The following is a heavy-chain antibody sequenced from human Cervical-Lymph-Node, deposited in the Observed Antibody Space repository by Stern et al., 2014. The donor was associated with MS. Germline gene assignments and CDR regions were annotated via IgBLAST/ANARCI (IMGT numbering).Heavy chain of an antibody. CDR2: INAGNGNT. CDR1: GYTFTNYA. Sequence: QVQLVQSGAEVKKPGASVKVSCKASGYTFTNYAIHWVRQAPGQRLEWMGWINAGNGNTKYSQKFQARVTLTRDTSASTAYMELSSLRSEDTAVYYCARVSGPFDYCGQGTLVTVSS. J-gene: IGHJ4*02. V-gene: IGHV1-3*01. CDR3: ARVSGPFDY. D-gene: IGHD5-12*01.